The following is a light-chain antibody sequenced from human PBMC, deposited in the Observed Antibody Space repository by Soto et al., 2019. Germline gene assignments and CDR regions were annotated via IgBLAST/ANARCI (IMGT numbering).Light chain of an antibody. CDR3: HQRSSWPQS. CDR1: QGVSSY. V-gene: IGKV3-11*01. Sequence: EIVFTQSPSTLSLSPRESSTLSCRASQGVSSYLAWYQQKPGQAPRLLIYDASNRATGIPARFSGSGSETDFTLTISSLEPEDFAVYYCHQRSSWPQSFGQGTKVDI. J-gene: IGKJ1*01. CDR2: DAS.